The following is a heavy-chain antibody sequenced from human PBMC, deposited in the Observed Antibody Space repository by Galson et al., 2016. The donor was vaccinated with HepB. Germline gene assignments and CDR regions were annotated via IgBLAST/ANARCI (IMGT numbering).Heavy chain of an antibody. D-gene: IGHD1-7*01. CDR3: GTSTGITEY. V-gene: IGHV4-39*01. J-gene: IGHJ4*02. Sequence: LSLTCTVSGGSISSGDTYWGWVRQPPGKGLDYIGNFYSTGSASYNPSLDSRVTISVDMSKNQFFLSLPSVTAADTAVYYCGTSTGITEYWGQGILVTVSS. CDR1: GGSISSGDTY. CDR2: FYSTGSA.